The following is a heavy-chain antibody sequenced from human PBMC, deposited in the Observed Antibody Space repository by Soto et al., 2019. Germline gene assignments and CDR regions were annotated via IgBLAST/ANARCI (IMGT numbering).Heavy chain of an antibody. Sequence: PGGSLRLSCAASGFTSSSYSMNWVRQAPGKGLEWVSSISSSSSYIYYADSVKGRFTISRDNAKNSLYLQMNSLRAEDTAVHYCARDRGYCSSTSCYFLEYSGYEGLIDYWGQGTLVTVSS. CDR2: ISSSSSYI. D-gene: IGHD2-2*01. J-gene: IGHJ4*02. V-gene: IGHV3-21*01. CDR3: ARDRGYCSSTSCYFLEYSGYEGLIDY. CDR1: GFTSSSYS.